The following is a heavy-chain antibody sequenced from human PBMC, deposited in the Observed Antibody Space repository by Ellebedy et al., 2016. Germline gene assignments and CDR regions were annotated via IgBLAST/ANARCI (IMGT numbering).Heavy chain of an antibody. V-gene: IGHV3-30*18. J-gene: IGHJ6*03. CDR3: AKDYGYYYYYMDV. CDR1: GFTFSSYG. Sequence: GGSLRLXXAASGFTFSSYGMHWVRQAPGKGLEWVAVISYDGSNKYYADSVKGRFTISRDNSKNTLYLQMNSLRAEDTAVYYCAKDYGYYYYYMDVWGKGTTVTVSS. CDR2: ISYDGSNK. D-gene: IGHD3-10*01.